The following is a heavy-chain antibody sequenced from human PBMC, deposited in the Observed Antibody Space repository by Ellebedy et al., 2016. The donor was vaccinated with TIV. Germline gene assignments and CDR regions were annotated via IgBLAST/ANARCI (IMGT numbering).Heavy chain of an antibody. CDR1: GFIFSDYA. D-gene: IGHD1-14*01. CDR3: AKWRSGTYIHHAFDY. J-gene: IGHJ4*02. Sequence: GESLKISCAASGFIFSDYAMTWVRQAPGKGLEWVSHFSDSTYYADSVKGRFTISRDNSNNILYLHMNSLRAEDTAIYYCAKWRSGTYIHHAFDYWGQGTLVTVSS. CDR2: FSDST. V-gene: IGHV3-23*01.